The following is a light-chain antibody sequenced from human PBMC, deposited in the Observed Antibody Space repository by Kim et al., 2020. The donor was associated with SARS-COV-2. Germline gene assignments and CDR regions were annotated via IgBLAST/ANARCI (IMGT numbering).Light chain of an antibody. CDR2: GKN. CDR3: NSRDSNENVF. J-gene: IGLJ2*01. V-gene: IGLV3-19*01. Sequence: VGLGRTVRITCQEDSSRSYYAPWYQQKPGQAPILVIYGKNNRPSGIPDRFSGSSSGNTASLTITGTQAGDEADYYCNSRDSNENVFFGGGTQLTVL. CDR1: SSRSYY.